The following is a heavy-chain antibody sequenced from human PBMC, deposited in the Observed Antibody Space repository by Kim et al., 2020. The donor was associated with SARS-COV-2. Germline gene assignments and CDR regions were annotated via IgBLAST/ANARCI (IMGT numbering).Heavy chain of an antibody. Sequence: GGSLRLSCAASGFIVSSNYINWVRQAPGKGLEWVSVIYSGGNTYYVDSVKGRFTISRDNSKNTIYLQMSNLRAEDMAVYYCAREEYSGSYFDYWGHGTLV. CDR2: IYSGGNT. D-gene: IGHD1-26*01. V-gene: IGHV3-66*01. CDR3: AREEYSGSYFDY. CDR1: GFIVSSNY. J-gene: IGHJ4*01.